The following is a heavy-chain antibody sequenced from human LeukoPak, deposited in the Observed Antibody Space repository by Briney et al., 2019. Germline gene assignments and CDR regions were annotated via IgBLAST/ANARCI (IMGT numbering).Heavy chain of an antibody. D-gene: IGHD6-13*01. J-gene: IGHJ6*02. V-gene: IGHV4-31*03. Sequence: PSETLSLICTVSGVSISSAGNYWSWIRQHPGKGLEWIGYIYYSGSTYYNPSLKSRVIISVDTSKNQFSLKLSSVTAADTAVYYCGRAQQGAAGGRYYFHGVDVWGQGTTVTVSS. CDR1: GVSISSAGNY. CDR2: IYYSGST. CDR3: GRAQQGAAGGRYYFHGVDV.